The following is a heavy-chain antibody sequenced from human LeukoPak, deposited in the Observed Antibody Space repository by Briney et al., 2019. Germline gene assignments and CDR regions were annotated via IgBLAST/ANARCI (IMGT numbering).Heavy chain of an antibody. CDR2: ISSSSSYI. Sequence: GGSLRLSCAASGFTFSSYSMNWVRQAPGKGLEWVSSISSSSSYIYYADSVKGRFTISRDNAKNSLYLQMNSLRAEDTAVYYCAREEAGTYGMDVWGQGTTVTVSS. V-gene: IGHV3-21*01. D-gene: IGHD6-19*01. CDR1: GFTFSSYS. CDR3: AREEAGTYGMDV. J-gene: IGHJ6*02.